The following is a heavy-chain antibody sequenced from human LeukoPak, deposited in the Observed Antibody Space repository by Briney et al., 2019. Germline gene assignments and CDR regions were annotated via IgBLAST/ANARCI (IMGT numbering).Heavy chain of an antibody. CDR1: GYTFTGYY. J-gene: IGHJ4*02. CDR2: INPNSGGT. Sequence: ASVKVSCKASGYTFTGYYMHWVRQAPGQGLEWMGWINPNSGGTNYAQKFQGRVTMTRDTSISTAYMELSRLRPDDTAVYYCARTFHIYSSSWYGFGSPDYWGQGTLVTVSS. CDR3: ARTFHIYSSSWYGFGSPDY. D-gene: IGHD6-13*01. V-gene: IGHV1-2*02.